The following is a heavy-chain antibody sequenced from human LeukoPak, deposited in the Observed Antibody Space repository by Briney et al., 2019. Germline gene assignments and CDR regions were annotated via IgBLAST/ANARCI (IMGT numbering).Heavy chain of an antibody. V-gene: IGHV3-23*01. CDR1: GFTFSTYG. Sequence: PGGSLRLSCAASGFTFSTYGMNWVRQAPGKGLELVSGVIPSCGTTYYADSVKGRFTISRDNSKNTMYLQMNSLRAEDTGVYYCAKDSGWIQFIDWGQGTLVTVSS. D-gene: IGHD5-18*01. J-gene: IGHJ4*02. CDR2: VIPSCGTT. CDR3: AKDSGWIQFID.